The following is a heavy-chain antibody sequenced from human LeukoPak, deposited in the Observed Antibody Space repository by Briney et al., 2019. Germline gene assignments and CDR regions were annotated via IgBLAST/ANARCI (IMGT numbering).Heavy chain of an antibody. CDR1: RCIFTSYG. CDR3: ARGKYSSH. D-gene: IGHD6-6*01. CDR2: NSAYNGNT. V-gene: IGHV1-18*01. Sequence: GASVKVSCKAARCIFTSYGISWVRQAPGQGLEWMGWNSAYNGNTNYAQKLQGRVTMTTDTSTSTAYMELRRLRSDDTAVYYCARGKYSSHWGQGTLVTVSS. J-gene: IGHJ4*02.